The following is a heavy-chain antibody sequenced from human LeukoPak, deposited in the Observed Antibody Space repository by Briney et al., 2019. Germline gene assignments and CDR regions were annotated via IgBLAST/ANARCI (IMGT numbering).Heavy chain of an antibody. J-gene: IGHJ4*02. CDR2: INPSGGST. Sequence: ASVKVFCKVSGYTLTELSMHWVRQAPGQGLEWMGIINPSGGSTSYAQKFQGRVTMTRDTSTSTVYMELSSLRSEDTAVYYCASSSQLRGSVDYWGQGTLVTVSS. V-gene: IGHV1-46*01. CDR3: ASSSQLRGSVDY. CDR1: GYTLTELS. D-gene: IGHD5-24*01.